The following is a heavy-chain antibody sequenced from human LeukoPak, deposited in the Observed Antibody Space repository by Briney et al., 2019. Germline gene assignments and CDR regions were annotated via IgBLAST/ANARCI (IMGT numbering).Heavy chain of an antibody. CDR3: VRDPLPFVMDLDP. CDR2: INPNNGGT. J-gene: IGHJ5*02. CDR1: GYTFTDYY. Sequence: ASVKVSCKASGYTFTDYYIHWVRQAPGRGLEWMGWINPNNGGTNYAQKFQGRVTLTRDTSISTAYVELSMLTSDDTAVYYCVRDPLPFVMDLDPWGQVTLVTVSS. V-gene: IGHV1-2*02. D-gene: IGHD3-16*01.